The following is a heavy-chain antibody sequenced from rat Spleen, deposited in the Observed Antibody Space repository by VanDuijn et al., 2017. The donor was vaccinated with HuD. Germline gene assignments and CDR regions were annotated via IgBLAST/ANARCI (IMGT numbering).Heavy chain of an antibody. CDR3: TREANNYGVMDA. J-gene: IGHJ4*01. CDR2: ITTGGGNT. V-gene: IGHV5-25*01. CDR1: GFTFSDYG. Sequence: EVQLVESGGGLVQPGRSMKLSCAASGFTFSDYGMAWVLQAPTKGLEWVASITTGGGNTYYRDSVKGRFTISRDNAKSTLYLQMNSLQTEDTAIYFCTREANNYGVMDAWGQGASVTVSS. D-gene: IGHD1-10*01.